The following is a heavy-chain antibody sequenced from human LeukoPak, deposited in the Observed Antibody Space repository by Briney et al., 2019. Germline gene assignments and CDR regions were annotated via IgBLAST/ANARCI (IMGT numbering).Heavy chain of an antibody. CDR3: AKAPTARWLQLPYYFDY. V-gene: IGHV3-9*01. J-gene: IGHJ4*02. Sequence: PGGSLRLSCAASGFTFDDYAMHWVRQAPGKGLEWVSGISWNSGSIGYADSVKGRFTISRDNAKNSLYPQMNSLRAEDTALYYCAKAPTARWLQLPYYFDYWGQGTLVTVSS. CDR1: GFTFDDYA. D-gene: IGHD5-24*01. CDR2: ISWNSGSI.